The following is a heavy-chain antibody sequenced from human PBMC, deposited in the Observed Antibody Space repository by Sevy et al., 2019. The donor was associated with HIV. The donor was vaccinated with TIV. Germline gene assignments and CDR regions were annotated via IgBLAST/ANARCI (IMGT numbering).Heavy chain of an antibody. Sequence: GGSLRLSCAASGFTFNFYGMHWVHQAPGKGLEWVAFIWHDGSNKYMADSVKGRFTISRDNSKNTLFLQMNSLTVEDTAVYYCARATDNSARWLDPWGQGTLVTVSS. J-gene: IGHJ5*02. CDR2: IWHDGSNK. CDR3: ARATDNSARWLDP. CDR1: GFTFNFYG. V-gene: IGHV3-33*04. D-gene: IGHD4-4*01.